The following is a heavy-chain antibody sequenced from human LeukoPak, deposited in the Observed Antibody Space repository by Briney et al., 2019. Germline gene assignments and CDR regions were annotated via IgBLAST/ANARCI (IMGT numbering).Heavy chain of an antibody. CDR3: AKDSGYDYYFDY. CDR1: GFTFDDYA. D-gene: IGHD5-12*01. Sequence: GRSLRLSCAASGFTFDDYAVHWVRQAPGKGLEWVSGISWNSGSIGYADSVKGRFTISRDNAKNSLYLQMNSLRAEDTALYYCAKDSGYDYYFDYWGQGTLVTVSS. CDR2: ISWNSGSI. V-gene: IGHV3-9*01. J-gene: IGHJ4*02.